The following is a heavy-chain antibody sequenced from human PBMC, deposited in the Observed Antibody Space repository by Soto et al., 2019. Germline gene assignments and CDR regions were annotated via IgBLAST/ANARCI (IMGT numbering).Heavy chain of an antibody. D-gene: IGHD2-2*01. V-gene: IGHV3-33*01. CDR1: GFTFSSYG. CDR3: ARTGIVPAALTFDY. CDR2: IWYDGSNK. J-gene: IGHJ4*02. Sequence: GGSLRLSCAASGFTFSSYGMHWVRQAPGKGLEWVAVIWYDGSNKYYADSVKGRFTISRDNSKNTLYLQMNSLRAEDTAVYYCARTGIVPAALTFDYWGQGTLVTVSS.